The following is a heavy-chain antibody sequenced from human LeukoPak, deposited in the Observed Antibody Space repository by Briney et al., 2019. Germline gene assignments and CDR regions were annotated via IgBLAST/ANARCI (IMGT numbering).Heavy chain of an antibody. CDR3: ARDTDTVTTILDY. D-gene: IGHD4-17*01. V-gene: IGHV3-23*01. CDR2: ISGSGGST. J-gene: IGHJ4*02. Sequence: GGSLRLSCAASGLTFSNYAMSWVRQAPGKGLEWVSAISGSGGSTYYADSVKGRFTISRDNSKNTLYLQMNSLRAEDTAVYYCARDTDTVTTILDYWGQGTLVTVSS. CDR1: GLTFSNYA.